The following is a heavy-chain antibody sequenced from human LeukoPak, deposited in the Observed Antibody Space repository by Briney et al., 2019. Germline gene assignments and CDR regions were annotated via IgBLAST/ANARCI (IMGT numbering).Heavy chain of an antibody. D-gene: IGHD2-15*01. CDR3: ARDMGIGLLHAFDI. CDR1: GGSISSSNYY. J-gene: IGHJ3*02. V-gene: IGHV4-39*07. Sequence: SETLSLTCTVSGGSISSSNYYWGWIRQPPGKGLEWIGSIYYSGSTYYNPSLKSRVTISVDTSKNQFSLKLSSVTAADTAVYYCARDMGIGLLHAFDIWGQGTMVTVSS. CDR2: IYYSGST.